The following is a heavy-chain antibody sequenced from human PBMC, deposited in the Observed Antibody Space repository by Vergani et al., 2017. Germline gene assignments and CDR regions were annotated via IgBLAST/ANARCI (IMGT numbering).Heavy chain of an antibody. CDR2: ISGSGGST. J-gene: IGHJ4*02. CDR1: GFTFSSYA. CDR3: AKMVSGSWSVCLDY. V-gene: IGHV3-23*01. Sequence: EVQLLESGGGLVQPGGSLRLSCAASGFTFSSYAMSWVRQAPGKGLEWVSGISGSGGSTYYADSVKGRFTISRDNSKNTLYLQMNSLRAEDTAVYYCAKMVSGSWSVCLDYWGQGTLVTVSS. D-gene: IGHD6-13*01.